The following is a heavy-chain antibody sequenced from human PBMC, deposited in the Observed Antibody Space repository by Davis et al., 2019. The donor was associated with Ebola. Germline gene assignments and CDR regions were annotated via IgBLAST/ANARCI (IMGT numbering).Heavy chain of an antibody. CDR3: ARNPVEMATIPPDYYYGMDV. Sequence: GESLKISCAASGFTFSSYSMHWVRQAPGKGLEWVAVIWYDGSNKYYADSVKGRFTISRDNSKNTLYLQMNSLRAEDTAVYYCARNPVEMATIPPDYYYGMDVWGQGTTVTVSS. V-gene: IGHV3-33*01. J-gene: IGHJ6*02. CDR2: IWYDGSNK. CDR1: GFTFSSYS. D-gene: IGHD5-24*01.